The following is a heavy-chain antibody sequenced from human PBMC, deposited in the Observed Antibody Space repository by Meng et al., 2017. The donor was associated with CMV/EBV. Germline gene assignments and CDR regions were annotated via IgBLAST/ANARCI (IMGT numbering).Heavy chain of an antibody. V-gene: IGHV4-39*01. J-gene: IGHJ4*02. Sequence: SSSYYWGWIRQPPGKGLEWIGSIYYSGSTSYNPSLKSRVTISVDTSKNQFSLKLSSVTAADTAVYYCARWGGDIVVVPAAIGEFDYWGQGTLVTVSS. CDR3: ARWGGDIVVVPAAIGEFDY. D-gene: IGHD2-2*01. CDR1: SSSYY. CDR2: IYYSGST.